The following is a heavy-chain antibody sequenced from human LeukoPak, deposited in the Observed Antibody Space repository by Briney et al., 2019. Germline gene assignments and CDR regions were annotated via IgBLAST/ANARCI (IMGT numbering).Heavy chain of an antibody. CDR1: GYSFTSYW. V-gene: IGHV5-51*01. J-gene: IGHJ3*02. CDR2: IYPGDSDT. D-gene: IGHD2-2*01. Sequence: GESLKISCKGSGYSFTSYWIGWVRPMPGKVLEWMGIIYPGDSDTRYSPSFQGQVTISADKSISTAYLQWSSLKASDTAMYYCARRGEYQLPLDAFDIWGQGTMVTVSS. CDR3: ARRGEYQLPLDAFDI.